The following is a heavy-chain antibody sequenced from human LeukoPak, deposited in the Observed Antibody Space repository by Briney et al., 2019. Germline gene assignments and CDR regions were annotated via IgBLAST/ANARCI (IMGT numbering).Heavy chain of an antibody. J-gene: IGHJ5*02. CDR2: ISGSGGST. V-gene: IGHV3-23*01. Sequence: QSGGSLRLSCAASGFTFSSYAMSWVRQAPGKGLEWVSAISGSGGSTYYADSVKGRFTISRDNSKNTLYLQMNSLRAEDTAVYYCAKAVAGYNWFDPWGQGTLVTVSS. CDR1: GFTFSSYA. CDR3: AKAVAGYNWFDP. D-gene: IGHD6-19*01.